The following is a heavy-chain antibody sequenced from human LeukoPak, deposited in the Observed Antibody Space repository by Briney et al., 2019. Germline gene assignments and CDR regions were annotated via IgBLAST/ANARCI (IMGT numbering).Heavy chain of an antibody. J-gene: IGHJ3*02. CDR3: ARIMGRDAFDI. CDR1: GGSISSYY. V-gene: IGHV4-59*08. CDR2: IYYSGTT. Sequence: SETLSLTCTVSGGSISSYYWSWIRQPPGKGLEWIGDIYYSGTTNYNPSLKSRVTISVDTSRNQFSLKLSSVTAADTAVHYCARIMGRDAFDIWGQGTMVTVSS. D-gene: IGHD2-8*01.